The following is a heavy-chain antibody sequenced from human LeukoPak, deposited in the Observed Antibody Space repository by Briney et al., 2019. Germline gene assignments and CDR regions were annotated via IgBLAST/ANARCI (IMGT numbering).Heavy chain of an antibody. J-gene: IGHJ4*02. D-gene: IGHD1-26*01. CDR3: GKRLTSWELEY. V-gene: IGHV3-30*18. Sequence: GGSLRLSCAASGFTFSSYAMHWVRQAPGKGLEWVAVISYDGTKKYYADSVKGRFTVSRDNSKNTLYLQMNSLRAEDTAVYYCGKRLTSWELEYWGQGTLVTVSS. CDR1: GFTFSSYA. CDR2: ISYDGTKK.